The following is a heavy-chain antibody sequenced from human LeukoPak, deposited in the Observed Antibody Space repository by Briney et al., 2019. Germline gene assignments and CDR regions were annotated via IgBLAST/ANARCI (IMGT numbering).Heavy chain of an antibody. CDR2: IRDDGSIK. J-gene: IGHJ3*02. CDR1: GFAFRNYG. V-gene: IGHV3-30*02. D-gene: IGHD1-1*01. Sequence: GGSLRLSCAASGFAFRNYGVHWVRQAPGKGLEWVTFIRDDGSIKNYADSVKGRFTISRDNSKNTMYLQMNSLRAEDTAIYYCAKDLGTRSVHDALGIWGQGTMVTVSS. CDR3: AKDLGTRSVHDALGI.